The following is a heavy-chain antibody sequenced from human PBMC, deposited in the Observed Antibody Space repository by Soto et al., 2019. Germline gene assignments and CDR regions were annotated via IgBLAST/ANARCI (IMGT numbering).Heavy chain of an antibody. CDR2: IWYDGGNK. V-gene: IGHV3-33*01. CDR1: GFTFSSYG. CDR3: ARTEYYYDSSGLKDDGMDV. D-gene: IGHD3-22*01. Sequence: QVQLVESGGGVVQPGRSLRLSCAASGFTFSSYGMHWVRQAPGKGLEWVAVIWYDGGNKYYADSVKGRFTISRDNSKNTLDLQMNSLRAEDSAVYYCARTEYYYDSSGLKDDGMDVWGQGTTVTVSS. J-gene: IGHJ6*02.